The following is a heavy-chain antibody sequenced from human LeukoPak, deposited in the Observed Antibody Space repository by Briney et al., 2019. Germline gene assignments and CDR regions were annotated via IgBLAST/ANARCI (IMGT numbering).Heavy chain of an antibody. CDR2: ISWDGDST. D-gene: IGHD6-13*01. J-gene: IGHJ4*02. CDR1: RFPLEVYT. V-gene: IGHV3-43*01. Sequence: RGSLRLSCAASRFPLEVYTMHGVRPAPGEGLEGVSLISWDGDSTYYADSVKGRFTISRDNSRNSLYLHMNSLRTEDTALYYCAKLPGIAAAEFDYWGQGTLVTVSS. CDR3: AKLPGIAAAEFDY.